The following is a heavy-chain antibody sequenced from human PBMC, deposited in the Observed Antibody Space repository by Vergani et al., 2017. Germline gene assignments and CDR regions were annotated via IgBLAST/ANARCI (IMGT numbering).Heavy chain of an antibody. CDR3: ARDSRYCSSTSCYVGRDWFDP. CDR2: ISARYPST. V-gene: IGHV3-23*01. D-gene: IGHD2-2*01. Sequence: EVQLLQSGGGVIQPGGSVRLSCAASGFTFSACPMTWVRQAPGKGLEWVSAISARYPSTYYADSVKGRFTISRDNSKNMLYLQMNSLRAEDTAVYYCARDSRYCSSTSCYVGRDWFDPWGQGTLVTVSS. J-gene: IGHJ5*02. CDR1: GFTFSACP.